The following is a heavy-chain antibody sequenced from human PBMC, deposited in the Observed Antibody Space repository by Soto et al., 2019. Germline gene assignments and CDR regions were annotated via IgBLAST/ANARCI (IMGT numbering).Heavy chain of an antibody. Sequence: LRLSFTASGFTFGDYAMSWVRQAPGKGLEWVGFIRSKAYGGTTEYAASVKGRFTISRDDSKSIAYLQMNSLKTEDTAVYYCTRVGVTTVTSYYFDYWGQGTLVTVSS. CDR2: IRSKAYGGTT. D-gene: IGHD4-17*01. CDR3: TRVGVTTVTSYYFDY. J-gene: IGHJ4*02. V-gene: IGHV3-49*04. CDR1: GFTFGDYA.